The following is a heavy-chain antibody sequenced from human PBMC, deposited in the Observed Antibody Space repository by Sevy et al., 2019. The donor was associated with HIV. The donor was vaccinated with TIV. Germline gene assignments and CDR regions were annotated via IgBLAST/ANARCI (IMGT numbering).Heavy chain of an antibody. J-gene: IGHJ5*01. V-gene: IGHV3-33*03. CDR2: LLYNLRTE. CDR3: ARDSARVIVPTAGFDS. CDR1: GFSVRSFS. Sequence: GGSRRLSCSASGFSVRSFSMHWVRQAPGKGLEWVAALLYNLRTEEYADSVKGRFTISRDNSKNTLNLEMNSLRVEDTALYFCARDSARVIVPTAGFDSWGQGVLVTVSS. D-gene: IGHD2-21*02.